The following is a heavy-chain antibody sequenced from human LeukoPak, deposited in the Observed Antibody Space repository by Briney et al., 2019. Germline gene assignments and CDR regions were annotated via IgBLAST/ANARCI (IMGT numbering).Heavy chain of an antibody. CDR1: GGTFSSYA. Sequence: GSSVKVSCKASGGTFSSYAISWVRQAPGQGLEWMGGIIPIFGTANYAQKFQGRVTITTDESTSTAYMELSSLRSEDTAVYYCARSRPLELYFDDWGQGTLVTVSS. CDR3: ARSRPLELYFDD. V-gene: IGHV1-69*05. J-gene: IGHJ4*02. CDR2: IIPIFGTA. D-gene: IGHD1-26*01.